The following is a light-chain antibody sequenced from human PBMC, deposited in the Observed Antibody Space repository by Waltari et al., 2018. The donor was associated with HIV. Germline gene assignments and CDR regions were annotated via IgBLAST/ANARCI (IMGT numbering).Light chain of an antibody. J-gene: IGLJ2*01. CDR1: ELAKKY. CDR3: YFAADNKAI. V-gene: IGLV3-27*01. Sequence: SYELTQPSSVSVSPGQTARITCSGDELAKKYARWFQQKPGQAPVWVIYRDSERPSGIPWRFSGSSSGTTVTLSISGAQVEDEADYYCYFAADNKAIFGGGTRLTVL. CDR2: RDS.